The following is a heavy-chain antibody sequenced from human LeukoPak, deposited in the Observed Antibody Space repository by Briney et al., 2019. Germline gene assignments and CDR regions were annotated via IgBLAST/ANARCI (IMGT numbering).Heavy chain of an antibody. Sequence: GGSLRLSCAASGFTFSSYGMSWVRQAPGKGLEWVSAISGSGGSTYYADSVKGRFTISRDNSKNTLYLQMNSLRAEDTAVYYCAKDVIVVVVALNQDDAFDIWGQGTTVTVSS. J-gene: IGHJ3*02. CDR3: AKDVIVVVVALNQDDAFDI. V-gene: IGHV3-23*01. CDR1: GFTFSSYG. CDR2: ISGSGGST. D-gene: IGHD2-15*01.